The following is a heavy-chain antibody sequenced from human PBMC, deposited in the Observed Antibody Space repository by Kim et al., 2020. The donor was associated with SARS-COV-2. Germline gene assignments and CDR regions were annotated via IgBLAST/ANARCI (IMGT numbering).Heavy chain of an antibody. V-gene: IGHV3-23*01. D-gene: IGHD3-3*01. J-gene: IGHJ6*03. Sequence: YYADSVKGRCTTSRDNSNNIVYLQMNSLTAEDTAVYHCAKTLLSYYYMDVWGKGTTATVSS. CDR3: AKTLLSYYYMDV.